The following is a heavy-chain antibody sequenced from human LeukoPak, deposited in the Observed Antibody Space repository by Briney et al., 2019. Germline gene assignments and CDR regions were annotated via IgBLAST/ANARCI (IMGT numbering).Heavy chain of an antibody. D-gene: IGHD3-22*01. J-gene: IGHJ4*02. CDR1: GFTFTSSA. CDR2: IVVGSGNT. V-gene: IGHV1-58*01. Sequence: SVKVSCKASGFTFTSSAVQWVRQARGQRLEWIGWIVVGSGNTNYAQKFQERVTITRDMSTSTAYMELSSLRSEDTAVYYCAADRYYYDSSGYYSLDYWGQGTLVTVSS. CDR3: AADRYYYDSSGYYSLDY.